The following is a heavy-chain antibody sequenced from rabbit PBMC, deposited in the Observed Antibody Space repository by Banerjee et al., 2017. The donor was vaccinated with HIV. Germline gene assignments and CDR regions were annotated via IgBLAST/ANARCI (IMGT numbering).Heavy chain of an antibody. J-gene: IGHJ3*01. CDR1: GFSFSSNYW. D-gene: IGHD4-1*01. CDR3: ARDLAGVIGWNFGL. CDR2: IYAGSGNT. V-gene: IGHV1S45*01. Sequence: QQQLVESGGGLVQPEGSLALTCTASGFSFSSNYWICWVRQAPGKGLEWIACIYAGSGNTVYASWAKGRFTISKTSSTVDLKMTSLTAADTATYFCARDLAGVIGWNFGLWGQGTLVTVS.